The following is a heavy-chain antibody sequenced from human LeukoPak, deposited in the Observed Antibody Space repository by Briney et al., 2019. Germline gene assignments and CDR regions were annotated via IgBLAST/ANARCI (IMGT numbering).Heavy chain of an antibody. D-gene: IGHD3-16*01. CDR2: TNLHGTTV. V-gene: IGHV3-74*01. Sequence: TGGSLRLSCEASGLSFSNYWMHWVRQAPGKGLVWVARTNLHGTTVDYADSVKGRFTISRDNAKNILFLRMNSLRAEDTAVYYCASAYTYVRLGDHWGQGTLVTVSS. CDR3: ASAYTYVRLGDH. CDR1: GLSFSNYW. J-gene: IGHJ4*02.